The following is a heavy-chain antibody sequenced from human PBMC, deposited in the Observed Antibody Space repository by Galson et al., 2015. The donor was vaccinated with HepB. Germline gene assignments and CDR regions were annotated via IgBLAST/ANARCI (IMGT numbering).Heavy chain of an antibody. CDR3: ARGGLGYWSGYYVFDY. J-gene: IGHJ4*02. D-gene: IGHD3-3*01. V-gene: IGHV1-69*06. CDR1: GGTFSSYA. CDR2: IIPIFGTA. Sequence: SVKVSCKASGGTFSSYAISWVRQAPGQGLEWMGGIIPIFGTANYAQKFQGRVTITADKSTSTAYMELSSLRSEDTAVYYCARGGLGYWSGYYVFDYWGQGTLVTVSS.